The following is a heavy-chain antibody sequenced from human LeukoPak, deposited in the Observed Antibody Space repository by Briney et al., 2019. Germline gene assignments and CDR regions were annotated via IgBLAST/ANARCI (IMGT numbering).Heavy chain of an antibody. CDR2: MNPNSGNT. CDR1: GYTFTRYD. Sequence: ASVNVSCKASGYTFTRYDINWVRQATGQGLEWMGWMNPNSGNTGYAQKFQGRVTMTRNTSISTAYMELSSLRSEDTAVYYCARYGDHNGNDYWGQGTQVTVSS. CDR3: ARYGDHNGNDY. D-gene: IGHD4-17*01. J-gene: IGHJ4*02. V-gene: IGHV1-8*01.